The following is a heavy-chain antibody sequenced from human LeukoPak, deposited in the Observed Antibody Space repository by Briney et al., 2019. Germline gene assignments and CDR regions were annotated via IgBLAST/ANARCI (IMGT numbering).Heavy chain of an antibody. Sequence: GGSLRLSCAASGFTFSSYWMSWVRQAPGKGLEWVANIKQDGSEKYYVDSVKGRFTISRDNAKNSLYPQMNSLRAEDTAVYYCARDRARYSGYDLDYWGQGTLVTVSS. D-gene: IGHD5-12*01. CDR2: IKQDGSEK. CDR1: GFTFSSYW. CDR3: ARDRARYSGYDLDY. V-gene: IGHV3-7*03. J-gene: IGHJ4*02.